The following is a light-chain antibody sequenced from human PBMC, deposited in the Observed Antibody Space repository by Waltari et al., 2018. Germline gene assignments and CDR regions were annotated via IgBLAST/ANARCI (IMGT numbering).Light chain of an antibody. V-gene: IGKV3-15*01. J-gene: IGKJ2*01. CDR2: DAS. CDR3: QQYNEWPPIST. Sequence: EIVVTQSPATLSVSPGEGATPSCRASETIKTNLAWYQHKPGQAPRLLIYDASTRATGIPARFSGSGSGTEFTLTISSLQSEDFAIYFCQQYNEWPPISTFGQGTNLEIK. CDR1: ETIKTN.